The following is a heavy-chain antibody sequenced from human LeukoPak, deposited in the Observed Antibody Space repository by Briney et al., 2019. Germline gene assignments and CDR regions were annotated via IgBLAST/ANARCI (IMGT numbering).Heavy chain of an antibody. Sequence: SGGSLRLSCAASGFTLSNYWIHWVRQAPGKGLVWVSRINTDGSSTNYADSVRGRFTVSRDNAKNTLYLQVNSLRVEDTAVYYCARVIGWDEPFDLWGHGTLVTVSS. CDR2: INTDGSST. D-gene: IGHD1-26*01. V-gene: IGHV3-74*01. CDR1: GFTLSNYW. J-gene: IGHJ3*01. CDR3: ARVIGWDEPFDL.